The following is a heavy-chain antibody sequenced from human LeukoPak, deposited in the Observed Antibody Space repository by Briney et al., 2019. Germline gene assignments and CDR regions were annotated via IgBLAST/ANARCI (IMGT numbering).Heavy chain of an antibody. Sequence: PSETLSLTCAVYGASYNAYYWSWIRQPPGKGLEWIGDIDHRGTATYNPSLKSRLTISADASKNQFSLKLNSVTDADTAVYCAVGITILGVAASFDSWGQGNLVIVSS. CDR1: GASYNAYY. D-gene: IGHD3-3*01. CDR2: IDHRGTA. V-gene: IGHV4-34*01. J-gene: IGHJ4*02. CDR3: VGITILGVAASFDS.